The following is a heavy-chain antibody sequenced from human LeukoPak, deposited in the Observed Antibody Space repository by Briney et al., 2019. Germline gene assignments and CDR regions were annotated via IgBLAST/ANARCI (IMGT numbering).Heavy chain of an antibody. J-gene: IGHJ4*02. Sequence: GESLKISCKFSGFSLTSYWIGWVRQMPGKGLEWMGIIYPGDSDTRYSPSFQGQVTISADKSISTAYLQWSSLKASDTAMYYCARLRYCGGDCYSHFDYWGQGTLVTVSS. CDR3: ARLRYCGGDCYSHFDY. CDR2: IYPGDSDT. V-gene: IGHV5-51*01. CDR1: GFSLTSYW. D-gene: IGHD2-21*01.